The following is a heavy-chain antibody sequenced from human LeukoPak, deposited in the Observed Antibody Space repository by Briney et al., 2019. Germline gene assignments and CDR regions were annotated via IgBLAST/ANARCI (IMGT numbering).Heavy chain of an antibody. Sequence: PGGSLRLSCAASGFTFDDYAMHWVRQAPGKGLEWVSLISGDGGSTYYADSVKGRFTISRDNSKNSLYLQMNSLRTEDTALYYCAKDMRDDWPQNLNDYWGQGTLVTVSS. V-gene: IGHV3-43*02. CDR2: ISGDGGST. D-gene: IGHD3-9*01. J-gene: IGHJ4*02. CDR1: GFTFDDYA. CDR3: AKDMRDDWPQNLNDY.